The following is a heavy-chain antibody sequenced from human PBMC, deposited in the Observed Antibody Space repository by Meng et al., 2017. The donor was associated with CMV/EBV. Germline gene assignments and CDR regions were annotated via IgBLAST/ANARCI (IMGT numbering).Heavy chain of an antibody. CDR1: GYSFTSYW. CDR3: ARLSARHYYYYGMDV. J-gene: IGHJ6*02. Sequence: KVSCKGSGYSFTSYWIGWVRQRPGKGLEWMGIIYPGDSDTRYSPSFQGQVTISADKSISTAYLQWSSLKASDTAIYYCARLSARHYYYYGMDVWGQGTTVTVSS. D-gene: IGHD6-6*01. CDR2: IYPGDSDT. V-gene: IGHV5-51*01.